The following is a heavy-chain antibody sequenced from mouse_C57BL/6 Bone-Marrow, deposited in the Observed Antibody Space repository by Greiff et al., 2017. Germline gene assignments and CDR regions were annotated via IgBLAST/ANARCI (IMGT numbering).Heavy chain of an antibody. CDR2: IDPENGDT. J-gene: IGHJ2*01. D-gene: IGHD2-3*01. CDR3: TTGDGYSYFDY. Sequence: EVQLKESGAELVRPGASVKLSCTASGFNIKDDYMHWVKQRPEQGLEWIGWIDPENGDTEYASKFQGKATITADTSSNTAYLQLSSLTSEDTAVYYCTTGDGYSYFDYWGQGTTLTVSS. V-gene: IGHV14-4*01. CDR1: GFNIKDDY.